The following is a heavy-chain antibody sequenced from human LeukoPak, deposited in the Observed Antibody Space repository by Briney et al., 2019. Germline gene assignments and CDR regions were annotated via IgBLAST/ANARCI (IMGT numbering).Heavy chain of an antibody. CDR2: INPNSGGT. CDR1: GYTFTGYY. D-gene: IGHD4-17*01. Sequence: ASVKVSCKASGYTFTGYYMHWVRQAPGQGLEWMGWINPNSGGTNYAQKFQGRVTMTRDMSTSTVYMELSSLRSEDTAVYYCARWDYGDSWFDPWGQGTLVTVSS. J-gene: IGHJ5*02. V-gene: IGHV1-2*02. CDR3: ARWDYGDSWFDP.